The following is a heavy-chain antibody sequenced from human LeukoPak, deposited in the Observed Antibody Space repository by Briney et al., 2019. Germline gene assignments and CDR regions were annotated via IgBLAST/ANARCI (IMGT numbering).Heavy chain of an antibody. CDR1: GGSFSGYY. CDR3: ARISRDIVVVPAATNGWFDP. V-gene: IGHV4-34*01. J-gene: IGHJ5*02. CDR2: INHSGST. Sequence: SETLSLTCAVYGGSFSGYYWSWIRQPPGKGLEWMGEINHSGSTNYNPSLKSRVTISVDTSKNQFSLKLSSVTAADTAVYYCARISRDIVVVPAATNGWFDPWGQGTLVTVSS. D-gene: IGHD2-2*01.